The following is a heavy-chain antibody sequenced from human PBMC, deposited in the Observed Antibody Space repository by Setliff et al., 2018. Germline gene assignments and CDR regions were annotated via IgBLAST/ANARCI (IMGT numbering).Heavy chain of an antibody. J-gene: IGHJ5*02. D-gene: IGHD3-10*01. V-gene: IGHV4-61*02. CDR2: IYTSGST. Sequence: KASETLSLTCTVSGGSISSGSYYWSWIQQPAGKGLEWIGRIYTSGSTNYNPSLKSRVTISVDTSKNQFSLKLSSVTAADTAVYYCARDVRYYYGSGSYYNDWFDPWGQGTLVTVSS. CDR3: ARDVRYYYGSGSYYNDWFDP. CDR1: GGSISSGSYY.